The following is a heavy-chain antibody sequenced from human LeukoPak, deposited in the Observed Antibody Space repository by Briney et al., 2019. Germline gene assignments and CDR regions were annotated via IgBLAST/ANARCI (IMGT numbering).Heavy chain of an antibody. CDR3: ARVGTVTTSSPKN. J-gene: IGHJ4*02. CDR2: IYHSGST. V-gene: IGHV4-38-2*01. Sequence: SETLSLTCAVSGYSISSGYYWGWIRQPPGKGLEWIGSIYHSGSTYYNPSLKSRVTILVDTSKNQFSLKLSSVTAADTAVYYCARVGTVTTSSPKNWGQGTLVTVSS. CDR1: GYSISSGYY. D-gene: IGHD4-17*01.